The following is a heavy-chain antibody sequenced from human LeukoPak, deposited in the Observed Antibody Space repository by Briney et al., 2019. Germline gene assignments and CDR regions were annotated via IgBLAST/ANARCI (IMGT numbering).Heavy chain of an antibody. CDR3: ARHWTEQWLVLNAFDI. CDR1: GGSFSGYY. Sequence: SETLSLTCAVYGGSFSGYYWSWIRQPPGKGLEWIGEINHSGSTNYNPSLKSRVTISVDTSKNQFSLKLSSVTAADTAVYYCARHWTEQWLVLNAFDIWGQGTMVTVSS. CDR2: INHSGST. J-gene: IGHJ3*02. D-gene: IGHD6-19*01. V-gene: IGHV4-34*01.